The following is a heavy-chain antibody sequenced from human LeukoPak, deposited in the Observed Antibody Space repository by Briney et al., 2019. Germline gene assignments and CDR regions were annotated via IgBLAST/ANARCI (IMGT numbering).Heavy chain of an antibody. CDR1: GGSFSGYY. J-gene: IGHJ4*02. CDR2: MYTSGET. CDR3: AAGSQSAALIK. D-gene: IGHD6-6*01. V-gene: IGHV4-59*10. Sequence: SETQSLTCAVYGGSFSGYYWSWIRQPAGKGLEWVGRMYTSGETNYNPTLKSRVTISLDTSKNQFSLRLSSVTAADTAVYYCAAGSQSAALIKWGQGTLVTVSS.